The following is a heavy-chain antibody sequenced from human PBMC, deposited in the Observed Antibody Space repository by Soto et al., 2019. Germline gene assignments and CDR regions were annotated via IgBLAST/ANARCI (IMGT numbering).Heavy chain of an antibody. CDR1: GFTFSSYA. CDR2: ISGSGGST. V-gene: IGHV3-23*01. CDR3: AKDIQVDVLRYFDWPAATFDI. Sequence: PGGSLRLSCAAPGFTFSSYAMSWVRQAPGKGLEWVSAISGSGGSTYYADSVKGQFTISRDNSKNTLYLQMNSLRAEDTAVYYCAKDIQVDVLRYFDWPAATFDIWGQGTMVTVSS. J-gene: IGHJ3*02. D-gene: IGHD3-9*01.